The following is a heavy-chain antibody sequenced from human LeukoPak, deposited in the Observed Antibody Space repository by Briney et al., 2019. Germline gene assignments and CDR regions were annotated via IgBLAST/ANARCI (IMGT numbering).Heavy chain of an antibody. CDR2: IWYDGSNK. J-gene: IGHJ3*02. D-gene: IGHD4-17*01. V-gene: IGHV3-33*01. CDR1: GFTFSSYG. Sequence: GGSLRLSCAASGFTFSSYGMHWVRQAPGKGLEWVAVIWYDGSNKYYADSVKGRFTISRDNSKNTLYLQMNSLRAEDTAVYYCARIHDYGDYRSAFDIWGQGTMVTVSS. CDR3: ARIHDYGDYRSAFDI.